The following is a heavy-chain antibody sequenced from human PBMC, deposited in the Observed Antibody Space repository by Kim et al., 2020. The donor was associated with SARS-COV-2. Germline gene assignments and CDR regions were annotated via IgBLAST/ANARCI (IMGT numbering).Heavy chain of an antibody. V-gene: IGHV4-59*13. CDR1: GGSISSYY. CDR2: IYYSGST. J-gene: IGHJ2*01. Sequence: SETLSLTCTVSGGSISSYYWSWIRQPPGKGLEWIGYIYYSGSTNYNPSLKSRVTISVDTSKNQFSLKLSSVTAADTAVYYCARDKVRWYFDLWGRGTLVT. D-gene: IGHD3-10*01. CDR3: ARDKVRWYFDL.